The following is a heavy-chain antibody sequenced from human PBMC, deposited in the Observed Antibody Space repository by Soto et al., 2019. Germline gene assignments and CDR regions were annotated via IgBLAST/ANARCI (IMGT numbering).Heavy chain of an antibody. CDR3: ARHSGRYCSGGSCYQAN. V-gene: IGHV5-51*01. J-gene: IGHJ4*02. D-gene: IGHD2-15*01. Sequence: GESLKISCKGSGYSFTGYWIGWVRQMPGKGLEWMGIIYPGDSDTRYSPSFQGQVTISADKSLSTAYLQWSSLKASDTAMYYCARHSGRYCSGGSCYQANWGQGTLVTVSS. CDR2: IYPGDSDT. CDR1: GYSFTGYW.